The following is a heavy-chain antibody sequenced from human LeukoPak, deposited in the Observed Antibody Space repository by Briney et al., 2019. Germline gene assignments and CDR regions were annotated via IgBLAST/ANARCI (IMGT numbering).Heavy chain of an antibody. CDR1: SGSISSSDYY. V-gene: IGHV4-39*07. Sequence: TLSLTCTVSSGSISSSDYYWGWIRQPPGMGLEWIGSINYSGRTYYNPSLRSRVTISVDTSKNQFSLSLSSVTAADTAVYYCARADVDTAMVQFDCWGQGTLVTVSS. D-gene: IGHD5-18*01. CDR2: INYSGRT. CDR3: ARADVDTAMVQFDC. J-gene: IGHJ4*02.